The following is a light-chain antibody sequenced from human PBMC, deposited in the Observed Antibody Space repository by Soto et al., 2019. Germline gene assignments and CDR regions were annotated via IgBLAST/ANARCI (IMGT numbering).Light chain of an antibody. J-gene: IGLJ3*02. Sequence: NFMLTQPQSVSKSPGETVTISCTRSGGSITSNYVQWYQQRPGRSPSTLIYDDDQRPSGVPDRFSGSIDSSSNSASLTISGLMTEDEATYYCQSFDSSDQVFGGGTKLTVL. CDR1: GGSITSNY. CDR2: DDD. V-gene: IGLV6-57*01. CDR3: QSFDSSDQV.